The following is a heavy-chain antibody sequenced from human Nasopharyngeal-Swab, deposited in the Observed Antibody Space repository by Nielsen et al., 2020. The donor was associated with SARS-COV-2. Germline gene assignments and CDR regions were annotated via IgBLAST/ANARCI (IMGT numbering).Heavy chain of an antibody. Sequence: GGSLRLSCAASGFTFSSYWMSWVRQAPGKGLEWVANIKQDGSEKYYVDSVKGRFTISRGNAKDTLYLQLNSLRVEDTAVYYCALAGYYRFDSWGQGSLVTVSS. J-gene: IGHJ4*02. CDR3: ALAGYYRFDS. V-gene: IGHV3-7*02. D-gene: IGHD3-9*01. CDR1: GFTFSSYW. CDR2: IKQDGSEK.